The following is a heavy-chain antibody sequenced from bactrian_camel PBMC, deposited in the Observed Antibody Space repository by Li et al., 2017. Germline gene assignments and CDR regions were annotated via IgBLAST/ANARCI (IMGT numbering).Heavy chain of an antibody. CDR2: IDNDGST. CDR3: AAAPVIFGSWSEADFGY. V-gene: IGHV3S9*01. Sequence: HVQLVESGGGSVQAGESLGLSCTSPGFASNNCGKDWYSQVAGKQREWIPRIDNDGSTSYVSTVKGRFSISRDNAQNTLYLQMNSLRPEDTAMYYCAAAPVIFGSWSEADFGYWGQGTQVTVS. CDR1: GFASNNCG. J-gene: IGHJ6*01. D-gene: IGHD6*01.